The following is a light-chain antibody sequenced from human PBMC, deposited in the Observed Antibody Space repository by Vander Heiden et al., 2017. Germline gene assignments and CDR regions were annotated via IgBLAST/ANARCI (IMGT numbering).Light chain of an antibody. CDR2: DAS. V-gene: IGKV3-11*01. J-gene: IGKJ3*01. CDR3: QQCSNWPLT. Sequence: EIVLTQSPATLSLSPGERATLSCRASQSVNNYLAWFQHKPGQTPSLLIYDASNRATGVPARFSGSGSGTDFTLTISSLEPEDFAVYYCQQCSNWPLTFGPGTKVDIK. CDR1: QSVNNY.